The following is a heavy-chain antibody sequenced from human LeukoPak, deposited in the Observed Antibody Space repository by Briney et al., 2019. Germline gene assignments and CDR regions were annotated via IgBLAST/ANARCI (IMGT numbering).Heavy chain of an antibody. J-gene: IGHJ1*01. D-gene: IGHD4-17*01. CDR2: VYYTGST. V-gene: IGHV4-59*01. CDR1: GGSITSYY. CDR3: ASLDYGGNSQYFQH. Sequence: SETLSLTCTVSGGSITSYYWSWIRQPPGKGLEWIGYVYYTGSTNYNPSLNSRVTISLDTSTNQFSLRLTSVTAADTAVYYCASLDYGGNSQYFQHWGQGTLVTVSS.